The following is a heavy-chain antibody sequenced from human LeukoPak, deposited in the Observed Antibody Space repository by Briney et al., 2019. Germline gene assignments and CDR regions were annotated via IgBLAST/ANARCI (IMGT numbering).Heavy chain of an antibody. D-gene: IGHD6-19*01. CDR3: AGDKTTSGWYEIDY. CDR1: GFTVSSVY. CDR2: ISNDGGT. Sequence: GGSLRLSCAASGFTVSSVYMSWVRQAPGKGLESVSVISNDGGTYYADSVKGRFTISRDNSKNTVYLQMNSLRAEDTAVYYCAGDKTTSGWYEIDYWGQGALVTVSS. J-gene: IGHJ4*02. V-gene: IGHV3-53*01.